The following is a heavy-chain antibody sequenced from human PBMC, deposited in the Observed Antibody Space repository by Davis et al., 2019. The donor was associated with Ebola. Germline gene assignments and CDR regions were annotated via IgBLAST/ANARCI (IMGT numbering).Heavy chain of an antibody. V-gene: IGHV4-59*01. D-gene: IGHD3-3*01. J-gene: IGHJ5*02. CDR3: ARVDYDFWSGYYTGFWFDP. CDR2: IYYSGST. Sequence: SETLSLTCTVPGGSISSYYWSWIRQPPGKGLEWIGYIYYSGSTNYNPSLKSPVTISVDTSKDQFSLKLSSVTAADTAVYYCARVDYDFWSGYYTGFWFDPWGQGTLVTVSS. CDR1: GGSISSYY.